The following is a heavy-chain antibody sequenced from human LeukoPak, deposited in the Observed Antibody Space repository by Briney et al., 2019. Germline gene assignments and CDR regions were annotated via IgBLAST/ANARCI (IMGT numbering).Heavy chain of an antibody. D-gene: IGHD4-17*01. V-gene: IGHV3-48*04. J-gene: IGHJ3*02. CDR1: GFTFSSYS. CDR2: ISSSSSTI. CDR3: ARAHREDDYGDYVDAFDI. Sequence: GGSLRLSCAASGFTFSSYSMNWVRQAPGKGLEWVSYISSSSSTIYYADSVKGRFTISRDNAKNSLYLQMNSLRAEDTAVYYCARAHREDDYGDYVDAFDIWGQGTMVTVSS.